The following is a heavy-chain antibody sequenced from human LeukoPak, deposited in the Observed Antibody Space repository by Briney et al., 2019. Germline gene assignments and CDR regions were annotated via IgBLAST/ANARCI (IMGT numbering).Heavy chain of an antibody. J-gene: IGHJ4*02. V-gene: IGHV4-59*01. CDR3: ARGRAIFGVVNFDY. CDR2: IYYSGST. Sequence: PSETLSLTCAVTGGSISNNWWTWVRQPPGKGLEWIGYIYYSGSTNYNPSLKSRVTISVDTSKNQFSLKLSSVTAADTAVYYCARGRAIFGVVNFDYWGQGTLVTVSS. CDR1: GGSISNNW. D-gene: IGHD3-3*01.